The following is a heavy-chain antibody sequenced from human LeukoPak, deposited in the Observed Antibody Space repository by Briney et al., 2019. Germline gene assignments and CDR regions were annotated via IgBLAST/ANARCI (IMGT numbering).Heavy chain of an antibody. D-gene: IGHD3-9*01. J-gene: IGHJ4*02. CDR2: IGASGGST. CDR1: GFTVSGSY. V-gene: IGHV3-23*01. CDR3: AKAEGYDTLTGLDY. Sequence: PGGSLRLSCAASGFTVSGSYMNWVRQAPGKGLEWVSGIGASGGSTYYADSVKGRFTISRDNSKNTLYLQMNSLRTEDTAVYYCAKAEGYDTLTGLDYWGQGTLVTVSS.